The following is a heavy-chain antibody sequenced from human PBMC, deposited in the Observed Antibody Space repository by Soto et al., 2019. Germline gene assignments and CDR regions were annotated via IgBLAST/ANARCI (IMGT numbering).Heavy chain of an antibody. CDR2: INPSGGST. D-gene: IGHD3-10*01. Sequence: ASVKVSCKASGYTFTSYYMHWVRQAPGQGLEWMGIINPSGGSTSYAQKFQGRVTMTRDTSTSTVYMELSSLRSEDTAVYYCARDMYTIVRGPDNWFDPWVQGTLVTVSS. CDR1: GYTFTSYY. V-gene: IGHV1-46*01. J-gene: IGHJ5*02. CDR3: ARDMYTIVRGPDNWFDP.